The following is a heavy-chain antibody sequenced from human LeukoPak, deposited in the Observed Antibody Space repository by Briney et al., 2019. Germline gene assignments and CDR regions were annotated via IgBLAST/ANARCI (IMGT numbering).Heavy chain of an antibody. J-gene: IGHJ4*02. CDR2: ISWNSGSI. CDR3: AKAIVGATNGGFDY. Sequence: GGSLRLSCAASGFTFDDYAMHWVRQAPGKGLEWVSGISWNSGSIGYADSVKGRFTISRDNAKNSLYLQMNSLRAEDMALYYCAKAIVGATNGGFDYWGQGTLVTVSS. D-gene: IGHD1-26*01. V-gene: IGHV3-9*03. CDR1: GFTFDDYA.